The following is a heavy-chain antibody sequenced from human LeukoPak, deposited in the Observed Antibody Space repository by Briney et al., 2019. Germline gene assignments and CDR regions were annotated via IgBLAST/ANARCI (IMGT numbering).Heavy chain of an antibody. CDR2: MNPNSGNT. D-gene: IGHD5-12*01. Sequence: ASVKVSCKASGYTFTSYDINWVRQATGQGLEWMGWMNPNSGNTGYAQKFQGRVTITRNTSISTAYMELSSLRSEDTAVYYCARTGGYVFGVAHKANYYIDVWGKGTTVTISS. J-gene: IGHJ6*03. CDR3: ARTGGYVFGVAHKANYYIDV. V-gene: IGHV1-8*03. CDR1: GYTFTSYD.